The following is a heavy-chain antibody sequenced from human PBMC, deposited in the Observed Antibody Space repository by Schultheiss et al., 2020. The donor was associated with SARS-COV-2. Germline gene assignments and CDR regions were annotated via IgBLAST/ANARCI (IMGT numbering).Heavy chain of an antibody. CDR3: ASIWFGGYEGYAFDI. J-gene: IGHJ3*02. Sequence: SQTLSLTCTVSGGSISSSSYYWGWIRQPPGKGLEWIGSIYYSGSTYYNPSLKSRVTISVDTSKNQFSLKLSSVTAADTAVYYCASIWFGGYEGYAFDIWGQGTMVTVSS. D-gene: IGHD3-10*01. CDR1: GGSISSSSYY. CDR2: IYYSGST. V-gene: IGHV4-39*07.